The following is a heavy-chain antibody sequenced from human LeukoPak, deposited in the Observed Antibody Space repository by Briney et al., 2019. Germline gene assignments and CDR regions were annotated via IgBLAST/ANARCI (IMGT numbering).Heavy chain of an antibody. CDR1: GFTFSIYA. Sequence: ERSLRLSCAASGFTFSIYAIHWVRQAPGKGLEWAAVISHDGSTTYYADSVKGRFTISRDNSKNTLYLQMDTLGAEDTAVYYCARAVVGKEDLDYWGQGTLVTVSS. CDR2: ISHDGSTT. CDR3: ARAVVGKEDLDY. V-gene: IGHV3-30*04. D-gene: IGHD6-19*01. J-gene: IGHJ4*02.